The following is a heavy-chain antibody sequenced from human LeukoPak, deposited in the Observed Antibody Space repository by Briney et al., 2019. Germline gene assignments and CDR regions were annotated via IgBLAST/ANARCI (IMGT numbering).Heavy chain of an antibody. V-gene: IGHV3-7*01. D-gene: IGHD3-16*01. CDR1: DFTFSDYW. CDR3: ATYVEGYFDY. J-gene: IGHJ4*02. Sequence: QPGGSLRLSCAASDFTFSDYWMSWVRQAPGKGLEWVASIYQDGSRKDCVDSVKGRFTISRDNAKNSLYLQMNSLRVEDTALYYCATYVEGYFDYWGQGTLVSVSS. CDR2: IYQDGSRK.